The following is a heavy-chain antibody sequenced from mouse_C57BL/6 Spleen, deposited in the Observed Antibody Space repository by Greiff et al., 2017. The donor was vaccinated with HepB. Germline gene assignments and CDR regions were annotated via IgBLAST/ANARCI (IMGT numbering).Heavy chain of an antibody. CDR1: GFTFSDYG. Sequence: EVKLEESGGGLVKPGGSLKLSCAASGFTFSDYGMHWVRQAPEKGLEWVAYISSGSSTIYYADTVKGRFTISRDNAKNTLLLQVTSLRSEDTAMYYCARHYDYYFDYWGQGTTVAVSS. V-gene: IGHV5-17*01. CDR3: ARHYDYYFDY. D-gene: IGHD2-4*01. J-gene: IGHJ2*01. CDR2: ISSGSSTI.